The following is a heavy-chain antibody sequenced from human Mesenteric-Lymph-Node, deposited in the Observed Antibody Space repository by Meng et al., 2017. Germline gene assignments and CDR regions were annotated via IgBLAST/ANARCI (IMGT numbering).Heavy chain of an antibody. CDR2: ISSSSSYI. D-gene: IGHD3-10*01. J-gene: IGHJ4*02. V-gene: IGHV3-21*04. Sequence: GGSLRLSCAASGFTFSSYSMNWVRQAPGKGLEWVSSISSSSSYIYYADSVKGRFTISRDNSKNTLYLQMNTLRAEDTAVYYCARDRVRGPDAYWGQGTLVTVSS. CDR3: ARDRVRGPDAY. CDR1: GFTFSSYS.